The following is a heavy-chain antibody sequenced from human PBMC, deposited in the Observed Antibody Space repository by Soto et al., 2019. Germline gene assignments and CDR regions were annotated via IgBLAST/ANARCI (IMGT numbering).Heavy chain of an antibody. J-gene: IGHJ4*02. CDR2: IFSNDEK. CDR3: ARIREAAAVYYFDY. V-gene: IGHV2-26*01. CDR1: GFSLSNARMG. Sequence: QVTLKESGPVLVKPTEPLTLTCTVSGFSLSNARMGVSWIRQPPGKALEWLAHIFSNDEKSYSTSLKSRLTIPKDTSKSQVVLTMTNMDPVDTATYYCARIREAAAVYYFDYWGQGTLVTVSS. D-gene: IGHD6-13*01.